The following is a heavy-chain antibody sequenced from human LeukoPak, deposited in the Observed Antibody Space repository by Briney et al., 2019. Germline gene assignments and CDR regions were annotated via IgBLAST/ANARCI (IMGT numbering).Heavy chain of an antibody. V-gene: IGHV4-38-2*02. CDR2: IYHTGST. CDR3: ARLARPTYNGWFDP. CDR1: DYSISSDYY. Sequence: SETLSLTCSVSDYSISSDYYWGWIRPPPGKGLEWIGNIYHTGSTYYNPPLKSRVTISADTSKNQFSLKLSSVTAADTAVYYCARLARPTYNGWFDPWGQGTLVTVSS. D-gene: IGHD5-24*01. J-gene: IGHJ5*02.